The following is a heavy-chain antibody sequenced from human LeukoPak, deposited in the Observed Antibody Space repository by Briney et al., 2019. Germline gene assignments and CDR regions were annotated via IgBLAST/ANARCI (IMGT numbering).Heavy chain of an antibody. CDR2: ISNNGGYT. V-gene: IGHV3-23*01. Sequence: GGSLRLSCAASGFTFSSSAMSWVRQAPGKGLEWVSAISNNGGYTYYADSVQGRFTISRDNSKSTLCLQMNSLRAEDTAVYYCAKGGERYQLLPFDYWGQGTLVTVSS. D-gene: IGHD2-2*01. J-gene: IGHJ4*02. CDR1: GFTFSSSA. CDR3: AKGGERYQLLPFDY.